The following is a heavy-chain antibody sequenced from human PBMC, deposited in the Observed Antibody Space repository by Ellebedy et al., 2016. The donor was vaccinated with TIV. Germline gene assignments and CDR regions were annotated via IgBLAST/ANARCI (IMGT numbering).Heavy chain of an antibody. CDR1: GFSFRSYW. V-gene: IGHV3-7*01. Sequence: PGGSLRLSCAASGFSFRSYWMSWVRQAQGKGLEWVANIYQDGSDQYYVDSVKGRFTISRDNANKSLFLQMNSLRVEDTAVYYCARRGSYGDYAVQVNSWFDTWGQGTLVTVSS. J-gene: IGHJ5*02. CDR2: IYQDGSDQ. CDR3: ARRGSYGDYAVQVNSWFDT. D-gene: IGHD4-17*01.